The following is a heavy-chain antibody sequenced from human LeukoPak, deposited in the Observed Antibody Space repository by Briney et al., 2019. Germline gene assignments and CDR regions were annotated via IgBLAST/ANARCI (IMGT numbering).Heavy chain of an antibody. CDR1: GGSISRYY. CDR3: ARGYSSSWYSDY. CDR2: IYTSGST. J-gene: IGHJ4*02. D-gene: IGHD6-13*01. V-gene: IGHV4-4*07. Sequence: SETLSLTCTVSGGSISRYYWSWIRQPAGKGLEWIGRIYTSGSTNYNPSLKSRVTISVDKSKNQFSLKLSPVTAADTAVYYCARGYSSSWYSDYWGQGTLVTVSS.